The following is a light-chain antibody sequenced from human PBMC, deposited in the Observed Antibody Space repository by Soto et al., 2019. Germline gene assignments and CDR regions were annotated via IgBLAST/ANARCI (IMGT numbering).Light chain of an antibody. CDR1: SSNIGAGYD. Sequence: QSVLTQPPSVSGAPGQRVTISCTGSSSNIGAGYDVHWYQQLPETVPKLLIYGNTNRPSGVPDRFSGSKSGTSASLAITGLQAEDEADYYCQSYDSSLSGWVFGGGTKLTVL. CDR3: QSYDSSLSGWV. CDR2: GNT. V-gene: IGLV1-40*01. J-gene: IGLJ3*02.